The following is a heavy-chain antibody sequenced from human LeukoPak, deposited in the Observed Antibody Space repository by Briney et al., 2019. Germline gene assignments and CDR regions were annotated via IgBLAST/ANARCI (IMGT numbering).Heavy chain of an antibody. CDR3: ATRENWRGYSWFDP. D-gene: IGHD3-3*01. CDR1: GGTFSSYA. CDR2: IIPIFGTA. Sequence: SVKVSCKASGGTFSSYAISWVRQAPGQGLEWMGGIIPIFGTANYAQKFQGRVTITADESTSTAYMELSSLRSEDTAVYYCATRENWRGYSWFDPWGQGTLVTVSS. V-gene: IGHV1-69*13. J-gene: IGHJ5*02.